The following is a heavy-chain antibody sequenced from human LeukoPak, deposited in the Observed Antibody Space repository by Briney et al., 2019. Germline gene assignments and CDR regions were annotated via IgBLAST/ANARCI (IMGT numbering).Heavy chain of an antibody. CDR2: IYNNGGT. V-gene: IGHV4-59*08. J-gene: IGHJ5*02. CDR1: CGSISSYY. D-gene: IGHD4-11*01. CDR3: ARHSTVNTPLSWFDP. Sequence: PSETLSLTCTVSCGSISSYYWSWIRQPPGKGLEWIGNIYNNGGTNYNPSLKSRVTISVDTSKNQFSLKLSSVTAADTAIYSCARHSTVNTPLSWFDPWGQGMLVTVSS.